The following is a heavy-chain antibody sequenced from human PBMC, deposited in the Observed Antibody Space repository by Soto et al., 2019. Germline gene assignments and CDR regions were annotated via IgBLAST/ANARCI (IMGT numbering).Heavy chain of an antibody. CDR3: ATSYDYPKYYYYYMDV. D-gene: IGHD3-16*01. CDR2: IYYSGST. J-gene: IGHJ6*03. Sequence: SETLSLTCTVSGGSISSYYWSWIRQPPGKGLEWIGYIYYSGSTNYNPSLKSRVTISVDTSKNQFSLKLSSVTAADTAVYYCATSYDYPKYYYYYMDVWGKGTTVTVSS. CDR1: GGSISSYY. V-gene: IGHV4-59*08.